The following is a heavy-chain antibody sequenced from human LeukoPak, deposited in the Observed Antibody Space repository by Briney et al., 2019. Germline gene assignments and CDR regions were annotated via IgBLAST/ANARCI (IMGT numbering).Heavy chain of an antibody. J-gene: IGHJ5*02. CDR1: GGSINSNY. CDR3: ATLIGYSSWFDP. CDR2: IYYSGST. V-gene: IGHV4-59*01. D-gene: IGHD1-26*01. Sequence: PSEALSLTCTVSGGSINSNYWSWIRQPPGKGLEWIGYIYYSGSTKYNPSLKSRVTISVDRSKNQFSLKLGSVTAADTAVYYCATLIGYSSWFDPWGQGTLVTVSS.